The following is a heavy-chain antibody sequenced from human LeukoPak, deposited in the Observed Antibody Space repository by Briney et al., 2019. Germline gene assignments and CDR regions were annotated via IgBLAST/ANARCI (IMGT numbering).Heavy chain of an antibody. CDR1: SGSISSYD. D-gene: IGHD3-22*01. Sequence: SETLSLTCTVSSGSISSYDWSWIRQPAGKGLEWIGRIYTSGSPNYNPSLKSRVTMSVDTSKNQFSLKLSSVTAADTAVYYCAREMYDSGGYRVSYFDYWGQGTLVTVSS. CDR2: IYTSGSP. V-gene: IGHV4-4*07. J-gene: IGHJ4*02. CDR3: AREMYDSGGYRVSYFDY.